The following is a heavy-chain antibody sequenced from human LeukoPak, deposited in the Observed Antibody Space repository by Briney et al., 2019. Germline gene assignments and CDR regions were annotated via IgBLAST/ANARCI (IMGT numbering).Heavy chain of an antibody. CDR3: AREYSSGWSGTGY. D-gene: IGHD6-19*01. J-gene: IGHJ4*02. CDR2: VYYSRST. V-gene: IGHV4-59*01. CDR1: GGSISSYY. Sequence: SETLSLTCTVSGGSISSYYWSWIRQPPGKGLEWIGYVYYSRSTNYNPSLESRVTISVDTSKNQFSLKLSSVTAADTAVYYCAREYSSGWSGTGYWGQGTLVTVSS.